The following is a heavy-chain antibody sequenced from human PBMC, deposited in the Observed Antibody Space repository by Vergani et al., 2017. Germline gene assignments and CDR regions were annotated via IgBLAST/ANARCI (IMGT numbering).Heavy chain of an antibody. J-gene: IGHJ6*02. CDR3: ARVGSTTTVVTPGGNYYYYGMDV. D-gene: IGHD4-23*01. V-gene: IGHV3-7*03. Sequence: EVQLVESGGGLVKPGGSLRLSCAASGFTFSSYSMNWVRQAPGRGLEWVANIKQDGREKYYVDSVEGRFTISRDNAKNSLYLQMNSLRGEDTAVYYCARVGSTTTVVTPGGNYYYYGMDVWGQGTTVTVSS. CDR2: IKQDGREK. CDR1: GFTFSSYS.